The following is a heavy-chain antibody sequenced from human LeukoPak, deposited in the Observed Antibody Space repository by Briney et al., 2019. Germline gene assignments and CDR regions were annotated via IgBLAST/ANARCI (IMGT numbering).Heavy chain of an antibody. D-gene: IGHD3-10*01. V-gene: IGHV4-31*03. CDR3: ARSTDMVRGVIGY. CDR1: AGSISSGGYY. CDR2: IYYSGST. Sequence: PSETLSLTCTVSAGSISSGGYYWTWIRQHPGKGLAWIGYIYYSGSTYYNPSLKSRLTISIDTSKNQFSLKLSSVTAADTAVYYCARSTDMVRGVIGYWGQVTLVTVSS. J-gene: IGHJ4*02.